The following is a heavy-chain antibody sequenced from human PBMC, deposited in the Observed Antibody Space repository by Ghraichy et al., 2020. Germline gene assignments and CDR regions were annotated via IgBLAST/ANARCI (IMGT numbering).Heavy chain of an antibody. Sequence: GGSLRLSCVAYAFTFSTYSMHWVRQAPGKGLEWVAVISHDGSSKYYADSMKGRFTISRDNSKNALYFQMNSLRAEDTALYYCARDIKSSSWSYYYYATDVWGQGTTVTVSS. CDR3: ARDIKSSSWSYYYYATDV. CDR2: ISHDGSSK. J-gene: IGHJ6*02. CDR1: AFTFSTYS. V-gene: IGHV3-30-3*01. D-gene: IGHD2-2*01.